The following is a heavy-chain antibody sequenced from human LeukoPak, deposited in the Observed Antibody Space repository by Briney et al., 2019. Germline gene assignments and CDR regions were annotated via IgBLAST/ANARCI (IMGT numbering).Heavy chain of an antibody. J-gene: IGHJ4*02. D-gene: IGHD5-18*01. CDR3: ARAGSYNYAMGF. CDR1: GGSIRRYY. Sequence: PSETLSLTCTVSGGSIRRYYWSWIREPPGKGLEWIGCIYYSGSTKYNPSLKSRVTISVDTSKNQFSLKLSSVTAADTAMYYCARAGSYNYAMGFWGQGTLVTVSS. CDR2: IYYSGST. V-gene: IGHV4-59*01.